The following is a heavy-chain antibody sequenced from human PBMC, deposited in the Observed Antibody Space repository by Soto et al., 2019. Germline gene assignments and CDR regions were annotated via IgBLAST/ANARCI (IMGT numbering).Heavy chain of an antibody. D-gene: IGHD3-10*01. V-gene: IGHV1-46*01. J-gene: IGHJ6*02. CDR3: ARGYETPQGSGSYLYYYYYGMDV. CDR2: INPSGGST. Sequence: ASVKVSCKASGYTFTSYYMHWVRQAPGQGLEWMGIINPSGGSTSYAQKFQGRVTMTRDTSTSTVYMELSSLRSEDTAVYYCARGYETPQGSGSYLYYYYYGMDVWGQGTTVTVSS. CDR1: GYTFTSYY.